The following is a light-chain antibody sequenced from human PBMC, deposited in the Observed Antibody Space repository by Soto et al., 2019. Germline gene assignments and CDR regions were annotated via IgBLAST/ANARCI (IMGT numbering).Light chain of an antibody. CDR1: QSVRSRY. J-gene: IGKJ5*01. CDR2: GAS. Sequence: IVLPQCPGTLSLAPGERATLSCKASQSVRSRYLAWYQQKPGQAPRLLIYGASTRATGIPDRFSGSGSGTDFTLTISSLEPEDFAVYYCQQRSNWITFGQGTRLEIK. CDR3: QQRSNWIT. V-gene: IGKV3D-20*02.